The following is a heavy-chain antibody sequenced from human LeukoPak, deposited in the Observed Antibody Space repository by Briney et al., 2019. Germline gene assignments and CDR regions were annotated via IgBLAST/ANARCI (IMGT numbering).Heavy chain of an antibody. CDR3: ARVKAGGTSCYSCWFDP. CDR1: GGSIRSGDFY. V-gene: IGHV4-30-4*01. CDR2: IYYSGST. D-gene: IGHD2-2*01. J-gene: IGHJ5*02. Sequence: SQTLSLTCTVSGGSIRSGDFYWSWIRQPPGKGLEWIGYIYYSGSTNYKPSLKSRVTISKDTSKNQFSLKLSSVTAADTAVYYCARVKAGGTSCYSCWFDPWGQGTLVTVSS.